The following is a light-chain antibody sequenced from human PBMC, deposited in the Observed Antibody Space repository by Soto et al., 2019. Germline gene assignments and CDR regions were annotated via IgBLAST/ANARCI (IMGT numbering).Light chain of an antibody. CDR3: QHYNSYSEA. V-gene: IGKV1-5*03. J-gene: IGKJ1*01. CDR2: KAS. Sequence: DTYMTQSPSTLFGSVGDMFTITSRASQTISSWLDWYQKKQGKAPKLLIYKASTLKSGVPSRFSGSGYGTELTITISSLQTDDFATYYCQHYNSYSEAFGHGTKVDIK. CDR1: QTISSW.